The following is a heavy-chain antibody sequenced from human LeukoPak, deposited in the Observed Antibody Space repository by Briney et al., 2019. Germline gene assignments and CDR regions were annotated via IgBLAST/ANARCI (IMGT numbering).Heavy chain of an antibody. D-gene: IGHD1-26*01. Sequence: PSETLSLTCAVYGGSFSGYYWSWIRQPPGKGLEWIGEINHSGSTNYNPSLKSRVTISVDTSKNQFSLKLSSVTAADTAVYYCARETTSGSYAFDYWGQGTLVTVSS. V-gene: IGHV4-34*01. CDR2: INHSGST. J-gene: IGHJ4*02. CDR1: GGSFSGYY. CDR3: ARETTSGSYAFDY.